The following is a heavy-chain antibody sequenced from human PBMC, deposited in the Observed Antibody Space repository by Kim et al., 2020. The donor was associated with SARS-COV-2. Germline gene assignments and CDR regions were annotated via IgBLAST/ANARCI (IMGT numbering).Heavy chain of an antibody. CDR1: GYTFTSYG. Sequence: ASVKVSCKASGYTFTSYGISWVRQAPGQGLEWMGWISAYNGNTNYAQKLQGRVTMTTDTSTSTAYMELRSLRSDDTAVYYCARDSHYGAGFSGYYYYGMDVWGQGTTVTVSS. CDR3: ARDSHYGAGFSGYYYYGMDV. J-gene: IGHJ6*02. D-gene: IGHD4-17*01. CDR2: ISAYNGNT. V-gene: IGHV1-18*01.